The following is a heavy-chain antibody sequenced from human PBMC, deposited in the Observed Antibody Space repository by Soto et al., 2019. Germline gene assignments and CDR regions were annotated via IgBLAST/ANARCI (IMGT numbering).Heavy chain of an antibody. CDR2: IKGDGSGI. V-gene: IGHV3-74*01. CDR3: ARAICSGGRCFLLDL. J-gene: IGHJ5*02. Sequence: EVPLLESGGGLVPPGGSLRLSCAASGFIFSGYWMHWVRQAPGKGLVWVSRIKGDGSGISYADSVKGRFTISRDNVKKTLYLQMNSLRAEDTAVYYCARAICSGGRCFLLDLWGQGTLVTVSS. CDR1: GFIFSGYW. D-gene: IGHD2-15*01.